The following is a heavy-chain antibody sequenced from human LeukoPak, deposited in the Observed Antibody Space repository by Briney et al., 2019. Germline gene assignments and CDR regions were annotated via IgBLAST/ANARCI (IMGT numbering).Heavy chain of an antibody. V-gene: IGHV4-39*01. D-gene: IGHD3-22*01. CDR2: IYYSGST. Sequence: PSETLSLTCTVSGGSISSSSYYWGWIRQPPGKGLEWIGSIYYSGSTYYNPSLKSRVTISVDTSKNQFSLKLSSVTAADTAVYYCARGKGDYYDSSGLYYFDYWGQGTLVTVPS. J-gene: IGHJ4*02. CDR1: GGSISSSSYY. CDR3: ARGKGDYYDSSGLYYFDY.